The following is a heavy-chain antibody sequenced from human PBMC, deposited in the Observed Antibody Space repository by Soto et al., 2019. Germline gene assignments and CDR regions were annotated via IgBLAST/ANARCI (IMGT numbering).Heavy chain of an antibody. J-gene: IGHJ6*02. D-gene: IGHD3-10*01. CDR2: IYPGDSDT. CDR3: ARWGGYGSGSYAHYYYGMDV. V-gene: IGHV5-51*01. Sequence: GESLKISCKGSGYSFTSYWIGWVRQMPGKGLEWMGIIYPGDSDTRYSPSFQGQVTISADKSISTAYLQWSSLKASDTAMYDCARWGGYGSGSYAHYYYGMDVWGQGTTVTVSS. CDR1: GYSFTSYW.